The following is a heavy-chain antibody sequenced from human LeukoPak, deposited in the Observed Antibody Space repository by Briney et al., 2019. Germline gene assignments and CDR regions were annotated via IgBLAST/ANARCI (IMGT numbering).Heavy chain of an antibody. CDR1: GGSISSYY. V-gene: IGHV4-59*12. J-gene: IGHJ5*02. CDR2: IYYSGST. D-gene: IGHD3-3*01. Sequence: SETLSLTCTVSGGSISSYYWSWIRQPPGKGLEWIGSIYYSGSTYYNPSLKSRVTISVDTSKNQFSLKLSSVTAADTAVYYCAREITIFGVVILGNWFDPWGQGTLVTVSS. CDR3: AREITIFGVVILGNWFDP.